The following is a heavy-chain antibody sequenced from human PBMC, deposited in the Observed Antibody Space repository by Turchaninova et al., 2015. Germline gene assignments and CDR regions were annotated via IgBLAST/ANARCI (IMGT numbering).Heavy chain of an antibody. D-gene: IGHD5-12*01. Sequence: GKPGGSLRLSCAASGFTFSDHYMSWIRQAPGKGLEWVSYIINSGRKTYYADSGKGRFTIARDNAKNSVYLEMNRLRAEDTAVYYCARARGYSGYVGYFDYWGQGTLVTVSS. CDR2: IINSGRKT. V-gene: IGHV3-11*01. CDR3: ARARGYSGYVGYFDY. CDR1: GFTFSDHY. J-gene: IGHJ4*02.